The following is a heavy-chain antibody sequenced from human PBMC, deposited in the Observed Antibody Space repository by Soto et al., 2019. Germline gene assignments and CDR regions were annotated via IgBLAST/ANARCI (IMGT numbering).Heavy chain of an antibody. J-gene: IGHJ4*02. CDR3: ARAYKQWLVDY. V-gene: IGHV1-46*01. CDR1: GYTFTSYY. D-gene: IGHD6-19*01. Sequence: ASVKVSCKASGYTFTSYYMHWVRQAPGQGLEWMGIINPSGGSTGYAQKFQGRVTMTRDTSTSTVYMELSSLRSEDTAVYYCARAYKQWLVDYWGQGTLVTVSS. CDR2: INPSGGST.